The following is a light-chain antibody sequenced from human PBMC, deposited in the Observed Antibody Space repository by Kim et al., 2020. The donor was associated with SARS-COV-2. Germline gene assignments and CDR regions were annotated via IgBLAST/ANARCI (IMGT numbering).Light chain of an antibody. CDR1: QSISSW. Sequence: ASSGDRATIPCRASQSISSWLAWYQQKPGKAPKLLIYDASSLESGGPSRFSGSGSGTEFSLTISSLQPDDFATYYCQQYNSYSGTFGQGTKVDIK. V-gene: IGKV1-5*01. CDR2: DAS. CDR3: QQYNSYSGT. J-gene: IGKJ1*01.